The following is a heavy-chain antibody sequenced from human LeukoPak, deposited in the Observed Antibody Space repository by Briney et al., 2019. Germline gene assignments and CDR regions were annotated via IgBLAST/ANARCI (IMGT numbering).Heavy chain of an antibody. J-gene: IGHJ4*02. Sequence: SETLSLTCTVSGGSISSSSYYWGWIRQRPGMGLEWIGSINYSGNTYYNPSLKSRVSISVDTSKNQFSLKLSSVTAADTAVYYCARRVGLWFGEFHFDYWGQGTLVTVSS. D-gene: IGHD3-10*01. CDR3: ARRVGLWFGEFHFDY. CDR2: INYSGNT. CDR1: GGSISSSSYY. V-gene: IGHV4-39*01.